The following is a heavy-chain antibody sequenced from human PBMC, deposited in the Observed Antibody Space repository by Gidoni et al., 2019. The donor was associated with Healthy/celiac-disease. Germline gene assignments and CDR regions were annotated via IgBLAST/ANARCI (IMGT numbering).Heavy chain of an antibody. J-gene: IGHJ4*02. D-gene: IGHD3-10*01. CDR1: GYTCTSYG. V-gene: IGHV1-18*01. CDR2: ISAYNGNT. Sequence: QVQLGQSAAEVKKPGASVKVSCQAFGYTCTSYGISWVRQAPGQGLEWMGWISAYNGNTNYAQKLQGRVTMTTDTSTSTAYMELRSRRSDDTAVYYCARVGMVRGVIIPDYWGQGTLVTVSS. CDR3: ARVGMVRGVIIPDY.